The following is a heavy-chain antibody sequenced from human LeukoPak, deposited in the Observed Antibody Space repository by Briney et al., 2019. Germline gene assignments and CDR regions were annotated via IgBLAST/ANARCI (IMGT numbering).Heavy chain of an antibody. CDR1: GFTFSSYS. CDR2: ISSSSSTI. J-gene: IGHJ4*02. Sequence: GGSLRLSCAASGFTFSSYSMNWVRQAPGKGLEWVSYISSSSSTIYYADSVKGRFTISRDNSKNTLYLQMNSLRAEDTAVYYCAKDGGGWYSSGWYYFDYWGQGTLVTVSS. V-gene: IGHV3-48*01. D-gene: IGHD6-19*01. CDR3: AKDGGGWYSSGWYYFDY.